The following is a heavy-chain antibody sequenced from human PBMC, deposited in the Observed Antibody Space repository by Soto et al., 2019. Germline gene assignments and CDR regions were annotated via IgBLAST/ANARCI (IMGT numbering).Heavy chain of an antibody. D-gene: IGHD5-18*01. CDR2: IYYSGST. CDR1: GGSISSYY. Sequence: SETLSLTCTVSGGSISSYYWSWIRQPPGKGLEWIGYIYYSGSTNYNPSLKSRVTISVDTSKNQFSLKLSSVTAADTAVYYCARRVAVGYSYGERAFDIWGQGTMVTVSS. CDR3: ARRVAVGYSYGERAFDI. V-gene: IGHV4-59*01. J-gene: IGHJ3*02.